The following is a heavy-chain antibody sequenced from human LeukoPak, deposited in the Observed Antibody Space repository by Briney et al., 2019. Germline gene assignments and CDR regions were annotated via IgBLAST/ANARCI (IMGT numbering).Heavy chain of an antibody. J-gene: IGHJ4*02. Sequence: GGSLRLSCAASGFTFSSYGMHWVRRAPGKGLEWVARLVYDARSDYANSVKGRFSISRDDSKNTLFLDMSNLRVEDTALYYCARDLSAAFDFWGQGVLVTVSS. CDR1: GFTFSSYG. CDR3: ARDLSAAFDF. V-gene: IGHV3-33*01. CDR2: LVYDARS. D-gene: IGHD6-19*01.